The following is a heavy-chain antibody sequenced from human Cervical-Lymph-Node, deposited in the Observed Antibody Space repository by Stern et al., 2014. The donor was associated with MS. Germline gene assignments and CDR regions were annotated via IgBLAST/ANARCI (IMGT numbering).Heavy chain of an antibody. V-gene: IGHV1-18*04. J-gene: IGHJ4*02. CDR3: ARHLNWEGFDY. Sequence: MQLVESGAEVKKPGASVKASCKASGYTFTSYGISWGRQAPGQGLERMGGISAYNGNTNYAQKLQGRVTMTTDTSTSTAYMELRSLRSDDTAVYYCARHLNWEGFDYWGQGTLVTVSS. D-gene: IGHD7-27*01. CDR2: ISAYNGNT. CDR1: GYTFTSYG.